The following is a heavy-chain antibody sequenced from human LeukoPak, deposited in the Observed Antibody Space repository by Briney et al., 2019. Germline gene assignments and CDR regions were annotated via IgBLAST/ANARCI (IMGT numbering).Heavy chain of an antibody. CDR1: GGSISSGGYY. Sequence: SQTLSLTCTVSGGSISSGGYYWSWIRQHPGKGLEWIGYIYYSGSTYYNPSLKSRVTISVDTSKNRFSLKLSSVTAADTAVYYCARDQYCSSTSCPSYYYYGMDVWGKGTTVTVSS. V-gene: IGHV4-31*03. CDR3: ARDQYCSSTSCPSYYYYGMDV. CDR2: IYYSGST. D-gene: IGHD2-2*01. J-gene: IGHJ6*04.